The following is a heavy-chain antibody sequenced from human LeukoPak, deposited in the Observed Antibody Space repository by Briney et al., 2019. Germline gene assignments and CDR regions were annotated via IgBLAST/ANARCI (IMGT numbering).Heavy chain of an antibody. CDR2: ISGSGGST. D-gene: IGHD6-19*01. J-gene: IGHJ4*02. CDR3: ATHPLAAVAGQFDY. V-gene: IGHV3-23*01. CDR1: GFTFSSYA. Sequence: GGSLRLSCAASGFTFSSYAMSWVRQAPGKGLEWVSAISGSGGSTYYADSVKGRFTISRDNSKNTLYLQMNSLRAEDTAVYYCATHPLAAVAGQFDYWGQGTLVTVSS.